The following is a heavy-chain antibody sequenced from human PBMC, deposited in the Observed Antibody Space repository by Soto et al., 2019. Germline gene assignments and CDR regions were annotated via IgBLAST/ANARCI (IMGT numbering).Heavy chain of an antibody. CDR1: GFTFSSYS. V-gene: IGHV3-48*01. CDR2: ISSSSSTI. J-gene: IGHJ4*02. Sequence: EVQLVESGGGLVQPGGSLRLSCAASGFTFSSYSMNWVRQAPGKGLECISYISSSSSTIYYADSVKGRFTISRDNAKNSLYLQMNSLRAEDTAVYYCARDSPPIAYWGQGTLVTVSS. CDR3: ARDSPPIAY.